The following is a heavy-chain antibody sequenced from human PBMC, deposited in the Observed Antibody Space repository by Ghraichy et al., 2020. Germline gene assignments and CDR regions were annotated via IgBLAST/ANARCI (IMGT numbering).Heavy chain of an antibody. J-gene: IGHJ4*02. D-gene: IGHD2/OR15-2a*01. CDR1: GFTFSSYS. Sequence: GESLNISCAASGFTFSSYSMNWVRQAPGKGLEWVSYISSGSSTVYYADSVKGRFTISRDNGKNSLFLQMHSLRAEDTAVYYCARVQIGAFDYWGQGTLVTVSS. CDR2: ISSGSSTV. CDR3: ARVQIGAFDY. V-gene: IGHV3-48*01.